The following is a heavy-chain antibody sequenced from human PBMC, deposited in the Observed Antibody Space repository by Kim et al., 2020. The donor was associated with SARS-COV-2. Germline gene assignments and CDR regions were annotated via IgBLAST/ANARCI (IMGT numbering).Heavy chain of an antibody. CDR1: GYTFTASAYG. CDR3: ARDDHGYSSSWNSLDY. D-gene: IGHD6-13*01. Sequence: ASVKVSCKASGYTFTASAYGFSWVRQAPGQGLEWMGWISTYNGDTRYAPKFQGRVTLTTDTSTSTVFMELRSLRSDDTAIFYCARDDHGYSSSWNSLDYWGQGTLVTVSS. V-gene: IGHV1-18*01. J-gene: IGHJ4*02. CDR2: ISTYNGDT.